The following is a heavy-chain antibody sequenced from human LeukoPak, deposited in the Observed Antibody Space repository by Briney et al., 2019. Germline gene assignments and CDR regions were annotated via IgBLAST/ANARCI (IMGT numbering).Heavy chain of an antibody. V-gene: IGHV3-30*04. CDR3: AAHGTPGGLNAFDF. CDR2: ISYDATDK. Sequence: GGSLRLSCTASGFTFRSYAMHWVRQAPGKGLEWVAVISYDATDKYYADSVKGRFTISRDNSKNTLYLQMNRLRTYDTAVYYCAAHGTPGGLNAFDFWGQGTRVTVSS. J-gene: IGHJ3*01. D-gene: IGHD1-1*01. CDR1: GFTFRSYA.